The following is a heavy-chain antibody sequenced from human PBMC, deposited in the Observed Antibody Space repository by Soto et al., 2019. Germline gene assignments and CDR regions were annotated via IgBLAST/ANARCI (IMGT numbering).Heavy chain of an antibody. CDR3: ARRRITIFGVVISGYYYMDV. J-gene: IGHJ6*03. CDR1: GFTVSSNY. Sequence: PGGSLRLSCAASGFTVSSNYMSWVRQAPGKGLEWVSVIYSGGSTYYADSVKGRFTISRHNSKNTLYLQMNSLRAEDTAVYYCARRRITIFGVVISGYYYMDVWGKGTTVTVSS. D-gene: IGHD3-3*01. V-gene: IGHV3-53*04. CDR2: IYSGGST.